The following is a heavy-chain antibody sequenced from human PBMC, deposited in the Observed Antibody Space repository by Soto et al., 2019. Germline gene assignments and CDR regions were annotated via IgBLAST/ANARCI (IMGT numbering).Heavy chain of an antibody. CDR2: ISRDSRSI. CDR1: GFRFDDYG. D-gene: IGHD4-17*01. Sequence: GGSLRLSCEVSGFRFDDYGMHWVRQAPGKGLEWIAGISRDSRSISYGASMKGRFTISRDNARNSLYLQLNSLRADDTAFYYCVKDALTTVAYYFDYWGQGALVTVSS. V-gene: IGHV3-9*01. CDR3: VKDALTTVAYYFDY. J-gene: IGHJ4*02.